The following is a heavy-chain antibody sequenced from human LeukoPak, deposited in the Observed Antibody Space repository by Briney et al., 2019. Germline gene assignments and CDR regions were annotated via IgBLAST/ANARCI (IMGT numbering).Heavy chain of an antibody. D-gene: IGHD3-10*01. J-gene: IGHJ5*02. CDR3: ARDYMVRGVIIEHWFDP. V-gene: IGHV4-34*01. Sequence: PSETLSLTCAVYGGSFSGYYWSWIRQPPGKGLEWIGEINHSGSTNYNPSLKSRVTISVDTSKHQFSLKLSSVTAADTAVYYCARDYMVRGVIIEHWFDPWGQGTLVTVSS. CDR1: GGSFSGYY. CDR2: INHSGST.